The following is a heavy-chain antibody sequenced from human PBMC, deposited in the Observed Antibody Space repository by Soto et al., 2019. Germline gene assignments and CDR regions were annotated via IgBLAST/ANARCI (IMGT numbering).Heavy chain of an antibody. J-gene: IGHJ5*02. CDR1: GYTFTRYY. D-gene: IGHD1-26*01. V-gene: IGHV1-46*01. CDR3: ARSSGGNFGIIIEGTNWFAP. Sequence: ASVKVSCKASGYTFTRYYINWVRQAPGQGLEWMGVINPHGGSTAYAQKFKGRVTLTRDTSASTVYMEVSSLTSEDTAMYYCARSSGGNFGIIIEGTNWFAPWGQGTLVTVSS. CDR2: INPHGGST.